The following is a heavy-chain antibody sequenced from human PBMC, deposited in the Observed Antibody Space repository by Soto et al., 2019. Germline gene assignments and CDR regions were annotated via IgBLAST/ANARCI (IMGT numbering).Heavy chain of an antibody. CDR2: ISDSGSNT. CDR3: AKFAAAAYCSSTSCSDY. D-gene: IGHD2-2*01. J-gene: IGHJ4*02. Sequence: TGGSLRLSCAAYGFTFSNYAMTWVRQAPGKGLEWVSTISDSGSNTYYADSVMGRFTISRDNSKNTLNLQMNSLRAEDTAVYYCAKFAAAAYCSSTSCSDYWGQGTLVPVSS. V-gene: IGHV3-23*01. CDR1: GFTFSNYA.